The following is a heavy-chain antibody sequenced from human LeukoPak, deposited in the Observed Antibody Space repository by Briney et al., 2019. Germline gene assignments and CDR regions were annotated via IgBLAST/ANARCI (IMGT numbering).Heavy chain of an antibody. V-gene: IGHV3-21*01. J-gene: IGHJ6*03. Sequence: GGSLRLSCAASGFTFSSYSMNWVRQAPGKGLEWVSSISSSSSYIYYADSVKGRFTISRDNAKNSLYLQMNSLRAEDTAVYYCARDDSGSYFGYYYYYMDVWGKGTTVTVSS. CDR2: ISSSSSYI. CDR3: ARDDSGSYFGYYYYYMDV. D-gene: IGHD1-26*01. CDR1: GFTFSSYS.